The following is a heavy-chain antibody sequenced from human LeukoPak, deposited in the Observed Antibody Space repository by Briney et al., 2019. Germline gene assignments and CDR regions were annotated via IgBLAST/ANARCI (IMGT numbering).Heavy chain of an antibody. J-gene: IGHJ5*02. Sequence: GGSLRLSCAASGFTFSNYAMHWVRQAPGKGLEWVAIISYDGSNKYYADSVKGRFTISRDNSKNTLYLQMNSLRAEDTAVYYCASGEQYYYGSGSWGKNWFDPWGQGTLVTVSS. CDR1: GFTFSNYA. CDR3: ASGEQYYYGSGSWGKNWFDP. CDR2: ISYDGSNK. V-gene: IGHV3-30-3*01. D-gene: IGHD3-10*01.